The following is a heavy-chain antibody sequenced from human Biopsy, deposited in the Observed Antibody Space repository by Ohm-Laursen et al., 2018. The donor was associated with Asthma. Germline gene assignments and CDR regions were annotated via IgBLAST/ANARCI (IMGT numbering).Heavy chain of an antibody. CDR3: ARAIETCDWYFDA. V-gene: IGHV4-4*03. J-gene: IGHJ2*01. Sequence: PGTLSLTCVVSGDSISSNSWWTWVRHSPGRGLEWIGEIYYSGSTNYHQSFKGRVTISVAKSKNQFSLRLTSVTAADTAVYYCARAIETCDWYFDAWGRGTLVTVSS. CDR1: GDSISSNSW. D-gene: IGHD5-24*01. CDR2: IYYSGST.